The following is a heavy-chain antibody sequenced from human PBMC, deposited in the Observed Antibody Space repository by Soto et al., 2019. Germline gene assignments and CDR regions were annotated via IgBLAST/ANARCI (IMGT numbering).Heavy chain of an antibody. J-gene: IGHJ4*02. CDR1: GGSMSSHY. D-gene: IGHD3-16*01. Sequence: ETLSLTSNVSGGSMSSHYWTWLRQPPGKGLEWIGYISYSGSSYYNPSLKSRVTISADTSRNQFSLRLTSVIAADTAVYFCARADPDASVGFWGQGTLVTVS. V-gene: IGHV4-59*11. CDR2: ISYSGSS. CDR3: ARADPDASVGF.